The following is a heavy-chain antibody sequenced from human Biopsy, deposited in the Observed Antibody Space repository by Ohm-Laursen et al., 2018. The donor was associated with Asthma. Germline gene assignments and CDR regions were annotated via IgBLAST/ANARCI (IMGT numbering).Heavy chain of an antibody. J-gene: IGHJ3*02. CDR1: GFSFSNFA. Sequence: SLRLSCTASGFSFSNFAIHWVRQAPGKGLEWVGVISKDAGTQDYADSVKGRFTMARDNSKNTLDLQTNSLREEDTAVYYCVRDGTDDAFDIWGQGSVVSVSS. V-gene: IGHV3-30*01. CDR2: ISKDAGTQ. CDR3: VRDGTDDAFDI. D-gene: IGHD1-1*01.